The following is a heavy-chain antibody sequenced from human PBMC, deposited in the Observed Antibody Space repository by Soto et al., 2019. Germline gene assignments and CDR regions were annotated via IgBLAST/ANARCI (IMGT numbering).Heavy chain of an antibody. CDR1: GFTFSSYA. CDR2: IIGSGDST. V-gene: IGHV3-23*01. J-gene: IGHJ4*02. Sequence: EVQLLESGGGLVQPGGSLRLSCAASGFTFSSYAMSWVRQAPGKGLEWVAAIIGSGDSTYYADSVKGRFTISRDNSKHTLYLQMNSLRAEDTAVYYCARRSSSWSFDYWGQGTLVTVSS. D-gene: IGHD6-13*01. CDR3: ARRSSSWSFDY.